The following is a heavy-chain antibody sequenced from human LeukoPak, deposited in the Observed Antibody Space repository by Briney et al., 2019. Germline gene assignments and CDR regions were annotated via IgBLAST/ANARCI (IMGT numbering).Heavy chain of an antibody. CDR2: TSSSGTNI. V-gene: IGHV3-48*03. J-gene: IGHJ4*02. D-gene: IGHD1-26*01. CDR3: ARMAGRGHYDY. Sequence: GGSLRLSCAASGFTFSSYEMNWVRQAPGKGLEWVSYTSSSGTNIYYADSVKGRFTISRDNAKNSLYLQMNSLRAEDTAVYYCARMAGRGHYDYWGQGTLVTVSS. CDR1: GFTFSSYE.